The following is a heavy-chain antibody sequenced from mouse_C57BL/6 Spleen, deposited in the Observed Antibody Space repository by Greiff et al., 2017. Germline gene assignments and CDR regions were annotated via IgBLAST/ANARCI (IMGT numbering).Heavy chain of an antibody. Sequence: QVQLQQPGAELVRPGSSVKLSCKASGYTFTSYWMHWVKQRPIQGLEWIGNIDPSDSETHYTQKFKDKATLTVDKSSSTAYMQLSSLTSEDSAVYYCALYGNWSYWGQGTTLTVSS. V-gene: IGHV1-52*01. J-gene: IGHJ2*01. CDR1: GYTFTSYW. CDR2: IDPSDSET. CDR3: ALYGNWSY. D-gene: IGHD2-1*01.